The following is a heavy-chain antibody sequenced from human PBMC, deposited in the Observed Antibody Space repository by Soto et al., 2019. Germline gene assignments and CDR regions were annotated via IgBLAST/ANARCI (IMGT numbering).Heavy chain of an antibody. CDR1: GGSFSGYY. V-gene: IGHV4-34*01. CDR3: ARGGVEVSEYSSSNFGHYYMDV. CDR2: INHSGST. J-gene: IGHJ6*03. D-gene: IGHD6-6*01. Sequence: SETLSLTCAVYGGSFSGYYWSWIRQPPGKGLEWIGEINHSGSTNYNPSLKSRVTISVDTSKNQFSLKLSSVTAADTAVYYCARGGVEVSEYSSSNFGHYYMDVWGKGTTVT.